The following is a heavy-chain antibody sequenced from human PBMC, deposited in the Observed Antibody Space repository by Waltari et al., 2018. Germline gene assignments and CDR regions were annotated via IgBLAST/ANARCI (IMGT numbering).Heavy chain of an antibody. Sequence: VDLGEAGGEVKEGGFSVTVCSMASCGTFCRYAISWLRRAPGQGLQWMGGIIPFHVIANSAQKFQGEATMTADNTTSAVYMKLICLRSEGMGVYDSAVGDFVWGVAVASGYCMDVWGNGTTVTVSS. V-gene: IGHV1-69*10. CDR2: IIPFHVIA. D-gene: IGHD3-16*01. CDR1: CGTFCRYA. CDR3: AVGDFVWGVAVASGYCMDV. J-gene: IGHJ6*03.